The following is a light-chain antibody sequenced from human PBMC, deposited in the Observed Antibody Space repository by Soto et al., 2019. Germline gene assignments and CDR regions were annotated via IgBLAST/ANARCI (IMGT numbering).Light chain of an antibody. CDR1: SSDVGSYNL. CDR3: CSYAGSSPVV. CDR2: EGS. V-gene: IGLV2-23*01. J-gene: IGLJ2*01. Sequence: QSALTQPASVSGSPGQSITISCTGTSSDVGSYNLVSWYQQHPGKAPKLMIYEGSKRPSGVSNRFSGSKSGNTASLTISGLQAEDEADYYCCSYAGSSPVVFGGGNKLTVL.